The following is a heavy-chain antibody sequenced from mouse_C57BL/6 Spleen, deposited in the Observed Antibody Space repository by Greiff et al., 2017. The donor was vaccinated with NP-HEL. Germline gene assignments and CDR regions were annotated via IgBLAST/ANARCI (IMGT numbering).Heavy chain of an antibody. CDR3: TRIPLILRCFDY. CDR2: IDPETGGT. CDR1: GYTFTDYE. J-gene: IGHJ2*01. Sequence: VQLQQSGAELVRPGASVTLSCKASGYTFTDYEMHWVKQTPVHGLEWIGAIDPETGGTAYNQKFKGKAILTADKSSSTAYMELRSLTSEDSAVYYCTRIPLILRCFDYWGQGTTLTVSS. V-gene: IGHV1-15*01. D-gene: IGHD3-2*02.